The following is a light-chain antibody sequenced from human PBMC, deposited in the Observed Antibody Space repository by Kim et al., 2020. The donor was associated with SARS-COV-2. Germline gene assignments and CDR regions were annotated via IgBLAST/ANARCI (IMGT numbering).Light chain of an antibody. J-gene: IGKJ1*01. CDR3: QQYNNWTWT. CDR1: QSVRSN. Sequence: VSPGESATLPCRASQSVRSNLAWYQQKPGQAPRLLIYGASTRATGIPARFSGSGSGTEFTLTISSLQSEDFAVYYCQQYNNWTWTFGQGTKVDIK. V-gene: IGKV3-15*01. CDR2: GAS.